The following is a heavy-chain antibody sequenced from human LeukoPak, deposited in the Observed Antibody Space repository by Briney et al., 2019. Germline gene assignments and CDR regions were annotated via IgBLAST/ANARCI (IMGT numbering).Heavy chain of an antibody. V-gene: IGHV4-59*01. CDR3: ARDELYCSSTSCSNFYYYGMDV. CDR2: IYYSGST. Sequence: SETLSLTCTVSGGSISSYYWSWIRQPPGKGLEWIEYIYYSGSTNYNPSLKSRVTISVDTSKNQFSLKLGSVTAADTAVYYCARDELYCSSTSCSNFYYYGMDVWGKGTTVTVSS. D-gene: IGHD2-2*01. J-gene: IGHJ6*04. CDR1: GGSISSYY.